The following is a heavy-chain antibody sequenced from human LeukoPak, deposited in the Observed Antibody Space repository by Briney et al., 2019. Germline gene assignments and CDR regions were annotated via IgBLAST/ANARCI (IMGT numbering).Heavy chain of an antibody. CDR2: ISSSSSCI. CDR3: AKEMTTGEFI. CDR1: GFTFSSYS. Sequence: PGGSLRLSCAASGFTFSSYSMNWVRQAPGKGLEWVSSISSSSSCIYYADSVKGRFTISRDNAKNSLYLQMNSLRAEDTAVYYCAKEMTTGEFIWGQGTMVTVSS. V-gene: IGHV3-21*01. J-gene: IGHJ3*02. D-gene: IGHD4-17*01.